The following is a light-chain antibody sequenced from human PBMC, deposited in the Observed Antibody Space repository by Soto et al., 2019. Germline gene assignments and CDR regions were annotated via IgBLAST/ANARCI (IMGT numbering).Light chain of an antibody. J-gene: IGKJ4*01. V-gene: IGKV3D-15*01. CDR2: GAS. CDR3: QQYNIWPLT. CDR1: QTVSDN. Sequence: IVMTQSPATLSVSPVERATLSCRASQTVSDNLAWYQQKPGQAPRLLIYGASTRATGIPARFSGSGSGKDFTLTIDTLQSEDFAVYYCQQYNIWPLTFGGGTKVEIK.